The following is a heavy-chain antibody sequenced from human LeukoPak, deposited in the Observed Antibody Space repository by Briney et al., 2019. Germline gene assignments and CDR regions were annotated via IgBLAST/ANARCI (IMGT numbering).Heavy chain of an antibody. CDR2: ISGSGGST. CDR1: GFTFSSYA. CDR3: AEGRYWTPI. V-gene: IGHV3-23*01. D-gene: IGHD3/OR15-3a*01. J-gene: IGHJ3*02. Sequence: PGGSLRLSYAAAGFTFSSYAMTWVRQAPGKGLEWVSAISGSGGSTYYADSVKGRFTISRDNSKNTLYLQMNSLRAEDTAFYYCAEGRYWTPIWGQGTMVTVSS.